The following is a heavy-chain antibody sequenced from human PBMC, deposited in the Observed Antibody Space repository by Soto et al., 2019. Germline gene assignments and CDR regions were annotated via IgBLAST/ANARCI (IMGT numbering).Heavy chain of an antibody. V-gene: IGHV5-51*01. CDR1: GYSFSSYW. CDR2: IYPGDSET. D-gene: IGHD3-22*01. Sequence: GESLKISCKGSGYSFSSYWIGWVRQMPGKGLEWMGIIYPGDSETRYSPSFQGQVTISADKSINTAYLQWSSLKASDTAMYYCARPSTNLFDYDSSGLEYFDLWGRSTLVTVSS. CDR3: ARPSTNLFDYDSSGLEYFDL. J-gene: IGHJ2*01.